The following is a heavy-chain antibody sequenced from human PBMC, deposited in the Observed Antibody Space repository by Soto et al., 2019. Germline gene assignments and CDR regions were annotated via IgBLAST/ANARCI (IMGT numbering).Heavy chain of an antibody. CDR2: IYYSGST. D-gene: IGHD3-10*01. J-gene: IGHJ4*02. V-gene: IGHV4-31*03. CDR3: ARLTSGPVYFDY. CDR1: GGSISSGGYY. Sequence: QVQLQESGPGLVKPSQTLSLTCTVSGGSISSGGYYWSWIRQHPGKGLEWIGYIYYSGSTYYNPSLRSRVXXXVXXSKNPFALKLSSVTAADTAVYYCARLTSGPVYFDYWGQGTLVTVSS.